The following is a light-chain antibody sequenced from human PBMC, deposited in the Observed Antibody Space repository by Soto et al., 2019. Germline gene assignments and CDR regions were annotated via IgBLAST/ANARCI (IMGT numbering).Light chain of an antibody. V-gene: IGKV3-15*01. CDR3: QQYNNWPRT. CDR2: GAS. CDR1: QSVSSN. J-gene: IGKJ1*01. Sequence: EIVMTQSPATLSVSPGERATLSCRASQSVSSNLAWYQQKPGQAPRLLIYGASTRATGIPARFSGSGSGTEFPLTISRLQSEYFAVYYCQQYNNWPRTFGQGTKVEIK.